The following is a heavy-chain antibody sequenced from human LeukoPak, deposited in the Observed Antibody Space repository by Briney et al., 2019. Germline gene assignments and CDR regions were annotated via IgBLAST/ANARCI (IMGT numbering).Heavy chain of an antibody. J-gene: IGHJ4*02. CDR3: ARDRVAFDY. V-gene: IGHV3-9*01. Sequence: GRSLRLSCAASGFTFDDYAMHWVRQAPGKGLEWVSGISWNSGSIGYADSVKGRFTISRDNSKNTLYLQMNSLRAEDTAVYYCARDRVAFDYWGQGTLVTVSS. D-gene: IGHD5/OR15-5a*01. CDR2: ISWNSGSI. CDR1: GFTFDDYA.